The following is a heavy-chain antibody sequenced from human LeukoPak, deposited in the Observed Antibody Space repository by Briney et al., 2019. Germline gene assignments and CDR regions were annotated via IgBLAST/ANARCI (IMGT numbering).Heavy chain of an antibody. CDR1: GGSISNGDDY. CDR3: ARDLYGDYPDP. J-gene: IGHJ5*02. V-gene: IGHV4-30-4*01. Sequence: SPSETLSLTCTVSGGSISNGDDYWSWIRQPPGKGLEWIGYIYYSGSTYYNPSLKSRVTISVDTSKNQFSLKLSSVTAADTAVYYCARDLYGDYPDPWGQGTLVTVSS. CDR2: IYYSGST. D-gene: IGHD4-17*01.